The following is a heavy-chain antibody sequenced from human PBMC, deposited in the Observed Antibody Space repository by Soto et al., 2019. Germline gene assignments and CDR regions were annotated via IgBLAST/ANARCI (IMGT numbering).Heavy chain of an antibody. CDR3: AKDGLSDSPSAIDY. J-gene: IGHJ4*02. CDR2: IGGSGRKT. V-gene: IGHV3-23*01. Sequence: GGSLRLSCAASGFTFTKPGMSWVRQAPGKGLEWVAGIGGSGRKTYYADSVKGRFSISRDNSKNSLFLQMNSLSADDTAIYYCAKDGLSDSPSAIDYWGLGTLVTVSS. D-gene: IGHD6-13*01. CDR1: GFTFTKPG.